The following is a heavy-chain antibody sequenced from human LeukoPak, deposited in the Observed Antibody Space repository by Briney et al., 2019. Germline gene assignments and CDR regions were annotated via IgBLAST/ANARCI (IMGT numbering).Heavy chain of an antibody. V-gene: IGHV1-8*03. D-gene: IGHD3-10*01. CDR1: GYTFTSYD. CDR2: MNPNSGNT. J-gene: IGHJ4*02. CDR3: ARGGRNYGSGSYHIDY. Sequence: ASVKVSCKASGYTFTSYDINWVRQATGQGLEWMGWMNPNSGNTGYAQKFQGRVTITRNTSISTAYMELSSLRSEDTAVYYCARGGRNYGSGSYHIDYWGQRTLVTVSS.